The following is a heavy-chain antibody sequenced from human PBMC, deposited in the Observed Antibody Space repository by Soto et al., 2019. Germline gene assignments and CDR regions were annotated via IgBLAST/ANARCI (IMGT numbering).Heavy chain of an antibody. V-gene: IGHV3-23*01. CDR1: GFTFSTYA. CDR3: AKARGSSTPAPGSY. CDR2: ISGSGGDT. J-gene: IGHJ1*01. D-gene: IGHD2-2*01. Sequence: EVQLLEPGGGLVQPGESLRLFCAASGFTFSTYAMSWVRQAPGKGLEWVSVISGSGGDTYYADSVKGRFTISKDNSKNTLALQMNSLRAEDTAVYYCAKARGSSTPAPGSYWGQGTQVTVSS.